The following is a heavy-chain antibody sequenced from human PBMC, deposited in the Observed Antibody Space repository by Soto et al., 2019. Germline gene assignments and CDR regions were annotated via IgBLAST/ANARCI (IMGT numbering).Heavy chain of an antibody. CDR1: GYTFTSYG. D-gene: IGHD6-13*01. CDR3: AFGEVRDIAAAGSMDV. J-gene: IGHJ6*02. Sequence: GASVKVSCKASGYTFTSYGISWVRQAPGQGLEWMGWISAYNGNTNYAQKLQGRVTMTTDTSTSTAYMELRSLRSDDTAVYYCAFGEVRDIAAAGSMDVWGQGTTVTVSS. V-gene: IGHV1-18*01. CDR2: ISAYNGNT.